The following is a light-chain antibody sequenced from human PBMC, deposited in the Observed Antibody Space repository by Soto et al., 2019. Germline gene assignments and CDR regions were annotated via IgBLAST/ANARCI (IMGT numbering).Light chain of an antibody. Sequence: QSVLTQPASVSGSPGQSITISCTGTSSDIGGYNYVSWYRQHPGKAPKLMIYEVSNRPSGVSNRFFGSKSGNTASLTISGLQAEDEADYYCSSYTTTSILVFGGGTKLTVL. V-gene: IGLV2-14*01. CDR2: EVS. CDR3: SSYTTTSILV. J-gene: IGLJ2*01. CDR1: SSDIGGYNY.